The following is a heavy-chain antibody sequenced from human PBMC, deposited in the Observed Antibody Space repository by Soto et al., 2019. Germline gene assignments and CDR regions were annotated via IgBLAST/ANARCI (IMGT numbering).Heavy chain of an antibody. J-gene: IGHJ5*02. V-gene: IGHV4-34*01. Sequence: SETLSLTCAVYGGSFSDYYWSWIRQPPGKGLEWIGEINHSGSTNYNPSLKSRVTISVDTSKNQFSLKLSSVTAADTAVYYCASWGNNLDPWGQGTLVTVSS. CDR3: ASWGNNLDP. D-gene: IGHD7-27*01. CDR1: GGSFSDYY. CDR2: INHSGST.